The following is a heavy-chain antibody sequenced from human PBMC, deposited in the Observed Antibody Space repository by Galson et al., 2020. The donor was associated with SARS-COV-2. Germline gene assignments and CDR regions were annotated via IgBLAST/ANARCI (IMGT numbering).Heavy chain of an antibody. CDR1: GGSISSSSYY. J-gene: IGHJ6*02. D-gene: IGHD5-18*01. V-gene: IGHV4-39*07. Sequence: SETLSLTCTVSGGSISSSSYYWGWIRQPPGKGLEWIGSIYYSGSTYYNPSLKSRVTISVDTSKNQFSLKLSSVTAADTAVYYCARDPLLQIQLWGYYYYYGMDVWGQGTTVTVSS. CDR2: IYYSGST. CDR3: ARDPLLQIQLWGYYYYYGMDV.